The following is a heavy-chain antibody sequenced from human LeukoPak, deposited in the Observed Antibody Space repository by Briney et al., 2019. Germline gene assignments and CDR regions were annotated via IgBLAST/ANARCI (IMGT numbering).Heavy chain of an antibody. CDR2: IIPIFGTA. V-gene: IGHV1-69*13. CDR3: ARVHLVATKAPSRWFDP. CDR1: GGTFSSYA. Sequence: SVKVSCKASGGTFSSYAVGWVRQAPGQGLEWMGGIIPIFGTANYAQKFQGRVTITADESTSTAYTELSSLRSEDTAVYYCARVHLVATKAPSRWFDPWGQGTLVTVSS. D-gene: IGHD5-12*01. J-gene: IGHJ5*02.